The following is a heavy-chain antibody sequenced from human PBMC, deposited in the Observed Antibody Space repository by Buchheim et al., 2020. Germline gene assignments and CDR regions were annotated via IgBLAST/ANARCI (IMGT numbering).Heavy chain of an antibody. D-gene: IGHD1-14*01. CDR3: AREPDDPSSDY. Sequence: QVLLQESGPGLVKPSETLSLSCTVSGGSLSGYYWSWIRQPAGKGLEWVGRIYSSGGTNYNPSLKSRVTMSVDPYRNQFYLRLSSVTAADTAMYFCAREPDDPSSDYWGPGT. J-gene: IGHJ4*03. CDR1: GGSLSGYY. V-gene: IGHV4-4*07. CDR2: IYSSGGT.